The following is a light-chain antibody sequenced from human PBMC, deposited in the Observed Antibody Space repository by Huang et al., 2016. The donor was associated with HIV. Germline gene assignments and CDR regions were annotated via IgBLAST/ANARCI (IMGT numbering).Light chain of an antibody. CDR1: QNVGSK. CDR3: QQYNIWPPWT. CDR2: GAS. J-gene: IGKJ1*01. V-gene: IGKV3-15*01. Sequence: EVVMTQSPGTLSVSPGERATLSCRASQNVGSKLGWYQQKPGQAPRLLIFGASTRADDITARFSGSGSGTDFTLTISSLQSEDFAVYYCQQYNIWPPWTFGQGTKVEIK.